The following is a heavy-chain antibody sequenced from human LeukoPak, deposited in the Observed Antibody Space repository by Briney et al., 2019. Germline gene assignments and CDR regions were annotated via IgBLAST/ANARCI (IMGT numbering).Heavy chain of an antibody. CDR2: IRYDGSNK. D-gene: IGHD4-17*01. V-gene: IGHV3-30*02. Sequence: PGGSLRLSCAASGFTFSSYGMHWVRQAPGKGLEWVAFIRYDGSNKYYADSVKGRFTISRDNSKNTLYLQMNSLRAEDTAVYYCAGPLRNWFDPWGQGTLVTVSS. CDR3: AGPLRNWFDP. J-gene: IGHJ5*02. CDR1: GFTFSSYG.